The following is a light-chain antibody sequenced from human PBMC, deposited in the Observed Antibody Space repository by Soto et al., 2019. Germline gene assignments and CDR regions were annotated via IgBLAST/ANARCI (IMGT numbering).Light chain of an antibody. Sequence: QALVTQPPSASGTPGQRVTITCSGSSSNIGTNTVRWYRQLPGTAPKVLVYNDHERPSGVPDRFSGSKSGTSASLAISGLQSEDEADYYCAAWDDSLWVFGGGTKLTVL. CDR3: AAWDDSLWV. V-gene: IGLV1-44*01. J-gene: IGLJ3*02. CDR2: NDH. CDR1: SSNIGTNT.